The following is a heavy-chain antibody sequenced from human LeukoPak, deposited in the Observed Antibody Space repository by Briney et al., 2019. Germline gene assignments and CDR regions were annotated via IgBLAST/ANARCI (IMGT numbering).Heavy chain of an antibody. CDR2: ISGSGDNT. Sequence: GGSLRLSCAASGFSFSSYAMSWVRQAPGKGLEWVSSISGSGDNTYYAESVKGRFTISRDNSKNTLYLQMNSLRAEDTAVYYCARDGGNSLYYYYYGMDVWGQGTTVTVSS. J-gene: IGHJ6*02. V-gene: IGHV3-23*01. CDR3: ARDGGNSLYYYYYGMDV. CDR1: GFSFSSYA. D-gene: IGHD4-23*01.